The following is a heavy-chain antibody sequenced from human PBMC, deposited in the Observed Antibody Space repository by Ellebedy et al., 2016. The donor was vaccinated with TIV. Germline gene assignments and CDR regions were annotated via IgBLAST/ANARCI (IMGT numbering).Heavy chain of an antibody. CDR3: AREGLKNAFDV. CDR2: ITSTSSYI. CDR1: GFTFSIYK. J-gene: IGHJ3*01. Sequence: GESLKISXAASGFTFSIYKMNWVRQAPGKGLEWVSSITSTSSYIYYAESLKGRFTISRDNAKNSLYLQMNSLRAEDTAVYYCAREGLKNAFDVWGQGTLVTVS. V-gene: IGHV3-21*04.